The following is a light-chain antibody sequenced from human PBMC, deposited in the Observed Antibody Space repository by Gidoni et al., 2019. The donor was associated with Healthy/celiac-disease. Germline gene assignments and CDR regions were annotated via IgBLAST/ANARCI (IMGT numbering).Light chain of an antibody. J-gene: IGLJ3*02. CDR2: DDS. CDR3: QVWDSSSDHWV. Sequence: SYVLIQPPSVTVDPGQTARITCGGNNIGSKSVHWYQQKPGQAPVLVVCDDSARPSGIPERFSGASSGNTATLTISRVEAGDEADYYCQVWDSSSDHWVFGGGTKLTVL. V-gene: IGLV3-21*02. CDR1: NIGSKS.